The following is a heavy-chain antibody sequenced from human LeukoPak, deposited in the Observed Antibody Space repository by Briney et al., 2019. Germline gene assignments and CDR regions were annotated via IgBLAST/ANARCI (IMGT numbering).Heavy chain of an antibody. CDR2: IYYSGST. D-gene: IGHD1-14*01. J-gene: IGHJ6*03. Sequence: SETLSLTCTVSGGSISSYYWSWIRQPPGKGLEWIGYIYYSGSTNCNPSLKSRVTISVDTSKNQFSLKLSSVTAADTAVYYCARVRPGYYYYMDVWGKGTTVTISS. CDR1: GGSISSYY. CDR3: ARVRPGYYYYMDV. V-gene: IGHV4-59*01.